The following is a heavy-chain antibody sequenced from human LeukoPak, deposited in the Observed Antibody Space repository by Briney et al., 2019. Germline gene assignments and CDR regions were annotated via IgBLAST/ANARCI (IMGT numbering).Heavy chain of an antibody. CDR3: AKGGYSSGWYFDY. J-gene: IGHJ4*02. V-gene: IGHV3-30*18. CDR1: GFTFSSYG. D-gene: IGHD6-19*01. Sequence: GGSLRLSCAASGFTFSSYGMHWVRQAPGKGLEWVAVISYDGSNKYYADSVKGRFTISRDNSKNTLYLQMNSLRAEDAAVYYCAKGGYSSGWYFDYWGQGTLVTVSS. CDR2: ISYDGSNK.